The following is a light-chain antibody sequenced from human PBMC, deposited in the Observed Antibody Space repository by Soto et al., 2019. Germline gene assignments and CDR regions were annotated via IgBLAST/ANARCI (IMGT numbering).Light chain of an antibody. V-gene: IGLV2-23*02. CDR1: NTDVGSYNF. CDR2: EVN. J-gene: IGLJ1*01. CDR3: CSYAGSSTLRV. Sequence: QSVLTQPASVSGSPGQSITISCTGTNTDVGSYNFVSWYLQHPGKAPKPIIYEVNKRPSGVSNRFSGSKSGNTASLTISGLQAEDEADYYCCSYAGSSTLRVFGTGTKVTVL.